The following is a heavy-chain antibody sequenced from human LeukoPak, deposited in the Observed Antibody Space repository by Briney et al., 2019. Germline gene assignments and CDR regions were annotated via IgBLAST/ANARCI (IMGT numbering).Heavy chain of an antibody. Sequence: GGSLRLSCAASGFTFSNYPMAWVRQGPGKGPEWVSAVSGSGDKTIYADSVKGRFTISRGNSKNTWSLQMNSLKAEDTALYYCAKELWEGSGYLDHWGQGILVTVSS. V-gene: IGHV3-23*01. J-gene: IGHJ4*02. CDR3: AKELWEGSGYLDH. D-gene: IGHD3-3*01. CDR2: VSGSGDKT. CDR1: GFTFSNYP.